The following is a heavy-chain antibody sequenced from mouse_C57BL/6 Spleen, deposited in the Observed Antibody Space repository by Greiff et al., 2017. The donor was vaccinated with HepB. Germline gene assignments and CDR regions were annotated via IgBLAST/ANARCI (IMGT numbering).Heavy chain of an antibody. Sequence: QVQLQQSGPELVKPGASVKISCKASGYAFSSSWMNWVKQRPGKGLEWIGRIYPGDGDTNYNGKFKGKATLTADKSSSTAYMQLSSLTSEDSAVYFSGRRDYWGFDVWGTGTTVTVSS. CDR2: IYPGDGDT. CDR3: GRRDYWGFDV. CDR1: GYAFSSSW. J-gene: IGHJ1*03. V-gene: IGHV1-82*01.